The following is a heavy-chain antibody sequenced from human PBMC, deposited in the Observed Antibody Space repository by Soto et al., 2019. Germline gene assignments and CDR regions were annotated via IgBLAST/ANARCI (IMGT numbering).Heavy chain of an antibody. CDR1: GFGFNGYD. CDR3: ARGGDRFDGMDV. V-gene: IGHV3-13*01. CDR2: ISTAGDT. Sequence: EVQLVECGGGLVQPGGSLRLSCAASGFGFNGYDMHWVRQAPGKNLEWVAAISTAGDTYYRGSVKGRFTISREDAKNSLSLQMNSLRVGDTAVYYCARGGDRFDGMDVWGQGTTVTVSS. D-gene: IGHD3-16*01. J-gene: IGHJ6*02.